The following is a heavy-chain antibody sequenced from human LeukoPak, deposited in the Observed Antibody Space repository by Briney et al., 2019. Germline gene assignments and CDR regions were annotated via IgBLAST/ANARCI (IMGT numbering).Heavy chain of an antibody. CDR1: GGSFSGYY. J-gene: IGHJ4*02. D-gene: IGHD6-6*01. CDR3: ASKAARLDY. CDR2: INHSGST. Sequence: SETLSLTCAVYGGSFSGYYWSWIRQPPGKGLEWIGEINHSGSTNYNPSLKSRVTISVDTSKNQFSLKLSSVTAADTAVYYCASKAARLDYWGQGTLVTVPS. V-gene: IGHV4-34*01.